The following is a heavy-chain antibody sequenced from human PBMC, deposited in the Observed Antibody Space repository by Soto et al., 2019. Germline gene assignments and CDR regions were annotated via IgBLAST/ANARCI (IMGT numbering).Heavy chain of an antibody. J-gene: IGHJ4*02. V-gene: IGHV3-64*01. CDR2: ISSNGGST. D-gene: IGHD3-16*01. CDR3: ARGPGDYFSY. Sequence: PGGSLRLSCAASGFTFSSYAMHWVRQAPGKGLEYVSAISSNGGSTYYANSVKGRFTISRDNSKNTLYLQMGSLRAEDMAVYYCARGPGDYFSYCAQGTLVIGSS. CDR1: GFTFSSYA.